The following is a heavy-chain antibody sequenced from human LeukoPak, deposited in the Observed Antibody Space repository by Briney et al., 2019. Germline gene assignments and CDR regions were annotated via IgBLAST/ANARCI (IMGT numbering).Heavy chain of an antibody. V-gene: IGHV4-59*01. D-gene: IGHD2-15*01. CDR3: AREWGDCSGGSCYSDNWFDP. J-gene: IGHJ5*02. CDR2: IYYSGST. Sequence: SETLSLTCTVSGGSISSYYWSWIRQPPGKGLEWIGYIYYSGSTNYNPSLKSRVTISVDTSKNQFSLKLSSVTAADTAVYYCAREWGDCSGGSCYSDNWFDPWGQGTLVTVSS. CDR1: GGSISSYY.